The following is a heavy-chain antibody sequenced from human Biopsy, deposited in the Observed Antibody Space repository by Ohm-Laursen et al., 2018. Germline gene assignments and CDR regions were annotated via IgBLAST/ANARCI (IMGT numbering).Heavy chain of an antibody. Sequence: TLSLTYNVSGGDINNYYWSWIRQPAGKGLEWIGRIYPGGSTNYNPSLKSRVTMSVDTSKKQPSLRLRSVTAADTAMYYCASVVLGPTNDAFDLWGQGTMVVVSS. D-gene: IGHD3-22*01. V-gene: IGHV4-4*07. CDR3: ASVVLGPTNDAFDL. CDR1: GGDINNYY. CDR2: IYPGGST. J-gene: IGHJ3*01.